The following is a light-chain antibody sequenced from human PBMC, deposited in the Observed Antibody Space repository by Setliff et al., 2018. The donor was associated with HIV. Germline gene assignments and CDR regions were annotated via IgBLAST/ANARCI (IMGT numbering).Light chain of an antibody. V-gene: IGLV2-14*01. CDR3: SSYTTSHTYV. CDR1: SSDVGAFNY. J-gene: IGLJ1*01. Sequence: QSVLTQPASVSGSPGQSITISCTGTSSDVGAFNYVSWYQQHPGKAPILIIYGVNSRPSGVSNRFSGSKSDNTASLTISGLQAEDEADYYCSSYTTSHTYVFGTGTKVT. CDR2: GVN.